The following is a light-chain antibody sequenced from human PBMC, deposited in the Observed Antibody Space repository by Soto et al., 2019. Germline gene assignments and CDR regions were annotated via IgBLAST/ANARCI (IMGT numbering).Light chain of an antibody. CDR3: QQCDNLPLT. V-gene: IGKV1-33*01. Sequence: DIQMTQSPSSLSASVGDRAIITCQASQDIRNCLNWYQQKPGKAPKLLIYDASYLQTGVPSRFSGSGSATDFSFTISSLQPEDFATYYCQQCDNLPLTFGPGTKVDIK. CDR1: QDIRNC. CDR2: DAS. J-gene: IGKJ3*01.